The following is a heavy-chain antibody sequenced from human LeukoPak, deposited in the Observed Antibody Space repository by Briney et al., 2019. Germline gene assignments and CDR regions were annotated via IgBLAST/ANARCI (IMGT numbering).Heavy chain of an antibody. J-gene: IGHJ4*02. CDR2: ISDSGDNT. D-gene: IGHD3-22*01. CDR1: GFTFSNYA. CDR3: AKGPIVVMTD. V-gene: IGHV3-23*01. Sequence: PGGSLRLSCAASGFTFSNYAMSWVRQAPGKGLQWVSAISDSGDNTSSADSVKGRFTISRDNSKNTLFLQMNSLRAEDTAIYYCAKGPIVVMTDWGQGTLVTVSS.